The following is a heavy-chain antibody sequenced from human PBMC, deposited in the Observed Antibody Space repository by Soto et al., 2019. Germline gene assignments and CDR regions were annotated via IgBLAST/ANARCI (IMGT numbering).Heavy chain of an antibody. Sequence: QVQLGQSGAEVKKPGSSVKVSCKASGGTFSSYSISWVRQAPGQGLEWMGGIIPIFGTANYAQKFQGRVTITADESTSTAYMELSSLRSEDTAVYYCAIEYSSSPPYYPIGYWGQGTLVTVSS. CDR1: GGTFSSYS. CDR3: AIEYSSSPPYYPIGY. V-gene: IGHV1-69*01. D-gene: IGHD6-6*01. J-gene: IGHJ4*02. CDR2: IIPIFGTA.